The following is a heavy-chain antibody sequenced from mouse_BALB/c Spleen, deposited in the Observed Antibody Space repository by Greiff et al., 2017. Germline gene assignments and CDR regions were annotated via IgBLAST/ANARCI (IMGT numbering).Heavy chain of an antibody. CDR2: ISYSGST. CDR3: ARNYYGSSFDY. CDR1: GYSITSDYA. J-gene: IGHJ2*01. D-gene: IGHD1-1*01. Sequence: EVQRVESGPGLVKPSQSLSLTCTVTGYSITSDYAWNWIRQFPGNKLEWMGYISYSGSTSYNPSLKSRISITRDTSKNQFFLQLNSVTTEDTATYYCARNYYGSSFDYWGQGTTLTVSS. V-gene: IGHV3-2*02.